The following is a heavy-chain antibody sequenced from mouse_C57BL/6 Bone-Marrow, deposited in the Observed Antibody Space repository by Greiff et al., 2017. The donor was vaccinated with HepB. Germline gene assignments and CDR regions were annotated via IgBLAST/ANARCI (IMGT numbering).Heavy chain of an antibody. Sequence: QVQLKESGAELAKPGASVKLSCKASGYTFTSYWMHWVNQRPGQGLEWIGYINPSSGYTKYNQKFKDKATLTADKSSSTAYMQLSSLTYEDSAVYYCANDGYYSYWYFDVWGTGTTVTVSS. J-gene: IGHJ1*03. CDR3: ANDGYYSYWYFDV. V-gene: IGHV1-7*01. CDR1: GYTFTSYW. D-gene: IGHD2-3*01. CDR2: INPSSGYT.